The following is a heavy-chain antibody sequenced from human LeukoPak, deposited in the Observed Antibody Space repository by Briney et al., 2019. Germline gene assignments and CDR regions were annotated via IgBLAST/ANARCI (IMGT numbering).Heavy chain of an antibody. CDR1: GYTFTSYG. D-gene: IGHD1-26*01. Sequence: ASVKVSCKASGYTFTSYGISWVRQAPGQGLEWMGWMNPNSGNTGYAQKFQGRVTMTRNTSISTAYMELSSLRSEDTAVYYCARGVSGSYYNWFDPWGQGTLVTVSS. J-gene: IGHJ5*02. CDR3: ARGVSGSYYNWFDP. V-gene: IGHV1-8*02. CDR2: MNPNSGNT.